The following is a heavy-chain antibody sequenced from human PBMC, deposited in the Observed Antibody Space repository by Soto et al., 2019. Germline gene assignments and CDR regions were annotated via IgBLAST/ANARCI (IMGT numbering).Heavy chain of an antibody. J-gene: IGHJ5*02. D-gene: IGHD3-10*01. Sequence: QVQLVESGGGLVKPGGSLRLSCAASGFTFSDYYMSWIRQAPGKGLEWVTYISNSGRTIYYADSVQGRFTVSRDNAKNTLYLQMNGLRAEDTAVYYCVEGGAWLGELFPFGQGDLVTVSS. CDR1: GFTFSDYY. CDR2: ISNSGRTI. V-gene: IGHV3-11*01. CDR3: VEGGAWLGELFP.